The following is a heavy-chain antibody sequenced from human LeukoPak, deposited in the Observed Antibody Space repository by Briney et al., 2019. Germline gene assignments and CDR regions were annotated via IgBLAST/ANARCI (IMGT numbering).Heavy chain of an antibody. CDR3: ARDRDDFWSGYRWYFDY. CDR2: INPNSGGT. V-gene: IGHV1-2*04. CDR1: GYTFTGYY. J-gene: IGHJ4*02. Sequence: ASVKVSCKASGYTFTGYYMHWVRQAPGQGLEWMGWINPNSGGTDYAQKFQGWVTMTRDTSISTAYMELSRLRSDDTAVYYCARDRDDFWSGYRWYFDYWGQGTLVTVSS. D-gene: IGHD3-3*01.